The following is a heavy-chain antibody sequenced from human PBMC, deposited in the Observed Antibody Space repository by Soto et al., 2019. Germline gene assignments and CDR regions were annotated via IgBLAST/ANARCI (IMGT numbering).Heavy chain of an antibody. CDR1: GTSIFGDY. Sequence: SATLSLTCTFSGTSIFGDYWTWIQQSPERGLEWIGYIHYSGSANYNPSLNSRLTMSVDRSKSQFSMKLASVTAADTAVYYCARGVGGSGVNGFEPWGQGTLVTVAS. J-gene: IGHJ5*02. V-gene: IGHV4-59*12. CDR2: IHYSGSA. D-gene: IGHD2-15*01. CDR3: ARGVGGSGVNGFEP.